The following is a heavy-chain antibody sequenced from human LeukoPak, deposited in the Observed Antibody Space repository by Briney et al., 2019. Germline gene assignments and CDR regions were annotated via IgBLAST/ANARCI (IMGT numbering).Heavy chain of an antibody. CDR1: GGSISSYY. J-gene: IGHJ4*02. Sequence: SETLSLTCTVSGGSISSYYWSWIRQPPGKGLEWIGYIYYSGSTNYNPSLKSRVTISVDTSKNQFSLKLSSVTAADTAVYCCARAGLAVAGTGFDYWGQGTLVTVSS. CDR3: ARAGLAVAGTGFDY. V-gene: IGHV4-59*01. CDR2: IYYSGST. D-gene: IGHD6-19*01.